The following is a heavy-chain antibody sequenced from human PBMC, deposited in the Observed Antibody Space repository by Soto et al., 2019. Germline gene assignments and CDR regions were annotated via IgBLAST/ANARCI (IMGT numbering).Heavy chain of an antibody. J-gene: IGHJ5*02. CDR1: GGTFSSYA. Sequence: SVKVSCKASGGTFSSYAISWVRQAPGQGLEWMGGIIPIFGTANYAQKFQGRVTITADESTSTAYMELSSLRSEDTAVYYCARDTYSSSSEGGFWFDPWGQGTLGTVS. CDR3: ARDTYSSSSEGGFWFDP. V-gene: IGHV1-69*13. D-gene: IGHD6-6*01. CDR2: IIPIFGTA.